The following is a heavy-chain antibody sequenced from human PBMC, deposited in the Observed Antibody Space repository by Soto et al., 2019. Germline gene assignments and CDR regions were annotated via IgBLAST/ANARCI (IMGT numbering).Heavy chain of an antibody. CDR3: ARAQFYSGSGNYNNLMFDA. J-gene: IGHJ5*02. CDR2: MYHSGTF. Sequence: SETLSLTCAVSGGSISGVGYSWSWIRQPPGGGLEWIGYMYHSGTFLKSPSLKTRLTMSPDMSKNQFSLTLNSMTAADTAVYYCARAQFYSGSGNYNNLMFDAWGQGIQVTVSS. V-gene: IGHV4-30-2*01. CDR1: GGSISGVGYS. D-gene: IGHD3-10*01.